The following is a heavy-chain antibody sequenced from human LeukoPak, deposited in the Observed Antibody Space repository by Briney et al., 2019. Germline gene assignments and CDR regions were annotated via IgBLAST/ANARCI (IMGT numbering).Heavy chain of an antibody. V-gene: IGHV4-59*12. CDR2: IYHSGST. CDR1: GDSISSYY. D-gene: IGHD6-13*01. Sequence: PSETPSLTCTVSGDSISSYYWSWIRQPPGKGLEWIGYIYHSGSTYYNPSLKSRVTISVDRSKNQFSLKLSSVTAADTAVYYCARDPDSSSWYGNWGQGTLVTVSS. J-gene: IGHJ4*02. CDR3: ARDPDSSSWYGN.